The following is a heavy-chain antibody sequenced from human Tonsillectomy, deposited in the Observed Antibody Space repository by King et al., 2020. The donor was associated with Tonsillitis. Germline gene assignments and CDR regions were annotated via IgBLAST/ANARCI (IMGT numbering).Heavy chain of an antibody. CDR1: GFTFSSYW. J-gene: IGHJ4*02. CDR2: ISPDGRST. D-gene: IGHD1-26*01. CDR3: MKDLGFG. V-gene: IGHV3-74*01. Sequence: VQLVESGGGLVQPGGSLTLSCAASGFTFSSYWTHWVRQPPGKGLVWVSRISPDGRSTTYADSVKGRFTISRDNAKNTLYLQMSSLRVDDTAVYYCMKDLGFGWGQGTLVTVSS.